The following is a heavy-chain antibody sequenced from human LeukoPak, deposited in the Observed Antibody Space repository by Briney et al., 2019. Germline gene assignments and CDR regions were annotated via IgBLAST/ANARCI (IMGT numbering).Heavy chain of an antibody. Sequence: SETLSLTCTVSGGSISSYYWSWIRQPPGKGLEWIGYIYYSGSTNYNPSLKSRVTISVDTSKNQFSLKLSSVTAADTAVYYCARGLVVTPGWFDPWGQGTLVTVSS. V-gene: IGHV4-59*01. J-gene: IGHJ5*02. CDR2: IYYSGST. D-gene: IGHD4-23*01. CDR1: GGSISSYY. CDR3: ARGLVVTPGWFDP.